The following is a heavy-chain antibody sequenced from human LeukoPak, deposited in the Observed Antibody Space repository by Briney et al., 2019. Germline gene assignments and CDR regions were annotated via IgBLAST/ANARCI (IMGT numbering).Heavy chain of an antibody. Sequence: SETLSLTCTVSGGSISSYYWSWIRQPPGKGLEWIGYIYYSGSTNYNPSLKSRVTISVDTSKNQFSPKLSSVTAADTAVYYCARGGYNYYFDYWGQGTLVTVSS. V-gene: IGHV4-59*01. J-gene: IGHJ4*02. D-gene: IGHD5-24*01. CDR1: GGSISSYY. CDR2: IYYSGST. CDR3: ARGGYNYYFDY.